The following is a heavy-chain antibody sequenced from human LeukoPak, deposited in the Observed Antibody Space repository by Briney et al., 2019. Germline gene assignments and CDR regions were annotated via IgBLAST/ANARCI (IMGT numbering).Heavy chain of an antibody. D-gene: IGHD5-18*01. CDR3: ARVPVDTAMSYYFDY. CDR1: GGSISSYY. Sequence: SETLSLTCTVSGGSISSYYWGWIRQPPGKGLEWIGSIYYSGSTYYNPSLKSRVTISVDTSKNQFSLKLSSVTAADTAVYYCARVPVDTAMSYYFDYWGQGTLVTVSS. J-gene: IGHJ4*02. V-gene: IGHV4-39*07. CDR2: IYYSGST.